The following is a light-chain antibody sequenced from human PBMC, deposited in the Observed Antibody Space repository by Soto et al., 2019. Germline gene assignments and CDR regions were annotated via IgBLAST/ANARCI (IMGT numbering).Light chain of an antibody. V-gene: IGLV2-11*01. Sequence: QSVLTQPRSVSGSPGQSVTISCTGTNSDVGGYNYVSWYQQHPGIVPKLLIYDVSKRPSGVPDRFSASKSGNTASLTISGLQAEDEADYYCCSYAGSSTFLFGGGTQLTVL. CDR1: NSDVGGYNY. CDR2: DVS. J-gene: IGLJ2*01. CDR3: CSYAGSSTFL.